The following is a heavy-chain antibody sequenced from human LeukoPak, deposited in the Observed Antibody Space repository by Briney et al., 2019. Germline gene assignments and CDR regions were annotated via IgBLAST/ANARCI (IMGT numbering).Heavy chain of an antibody. J-gene: IGHJ4*02. CDR2: ISGNGGRT. V-gene: IGHV3-23*01. CDR1: GFTFSNYA. CDR3: AKAHSISWPYAFDS. Sequence: GGSLSLSCAASGFTFSNYAMAWVRQAPGKGLEWVSAISGNGGRTYSADSVQGRFTISRDNSKNTVYLQMDSLRAEDSAMYYCAKAHSISWPYAFDSWGQGTLVTVSS. D-gene: IGHD6-13*01.